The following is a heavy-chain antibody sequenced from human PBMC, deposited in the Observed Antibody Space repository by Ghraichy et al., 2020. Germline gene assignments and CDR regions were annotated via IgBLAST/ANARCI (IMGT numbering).Heavy chain of an antibody. CDR1: GYTFTTYD. CDR3: ARGGGSSSGGLDV. Sequence: ASVKVSCKASGYTFTTYDFSWVRQAPGQGLEWMGWISIYNGATNYAQKLRGRVTMTTETSTNTAYMELRSLRSDDTAVYFCARGGGSSSGGLDVWGQWTTVTVSS. D-gene: IGHD6-6*01. CDR2: ISIYNGAT. J-gene: IGHJ6*02. V-gene: IGHV1-18*01.